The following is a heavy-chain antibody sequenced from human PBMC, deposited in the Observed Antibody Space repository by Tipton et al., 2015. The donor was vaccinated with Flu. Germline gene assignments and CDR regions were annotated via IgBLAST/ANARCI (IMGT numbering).Heavy chain of an antibody. Sequence: SLRLSCATSGFTFSQYWMNWVRQAPGKGLEWVANINHDGSEKHYVESVKGRFTISRDNMKKSLYLQMNSLRVEDTAVYYCTRGLGWLVETWGQGTLVTVSS. CDR3: TRGLGWLVET. CDR1: GFTFSQYW. J-gene: IGHJ5*02. CDR2: INHDGSEK. V-gene: IGHV3-7*01. D-gene: IGHD6-19*01.